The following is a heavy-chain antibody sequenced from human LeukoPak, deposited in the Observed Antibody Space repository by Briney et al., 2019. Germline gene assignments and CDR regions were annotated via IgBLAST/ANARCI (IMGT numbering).Heavy chain of an antibody. D-gene: IGHD3-3*01. V-gene: IGHV1-2*06. CDR1: GYTFTGYY. Sequence: ASVKVSCKASGYTFTGYYMHWVRQAPGQGLEWMGRINPNSGGTNYAQKFQGRVTMTRDTSISTAYMELSRLRSDDTAVYYCARDRDEGLGGFLEYYWGQGTLVTVSS. CDR2: INPNSGGT. CDR3: ARDRDEGLGGFLEYY. J-gene: IGHJ4*02.